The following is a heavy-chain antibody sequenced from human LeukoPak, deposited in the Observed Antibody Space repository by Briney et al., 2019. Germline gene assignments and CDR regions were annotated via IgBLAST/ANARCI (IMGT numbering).Heavy chain of an antibody. Sequence: PSETLCLTCTVSGGSISSSSYYWGWIRQPPGKGLEWIGSIYYSGSTYYNPSLKSRVTISVDTSKNQFSLKLSSVTAADTAVYYCATTKYFDWSYYFDYWGQGTLVTVSS. J-gene: IGHJ4*02. V-gene: IGHV4-39*01. CDR2: IYYSGST. CDR1: GGSISSSSYY. CDR3: ATTKYFDWSYYFDY. D-gene: IGHD3-9*01.